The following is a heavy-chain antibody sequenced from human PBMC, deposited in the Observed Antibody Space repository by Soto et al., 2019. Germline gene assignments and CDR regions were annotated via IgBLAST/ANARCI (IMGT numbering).Heavy chain of an antibody. V-gene: IGHV4-59*08. CDR3: ARFSPLTPGGVAFDI. CDR1: GGSISTYY. J-gene: IGHJ3*02. Sequence: SETLSLTCTVSGGSISTYYWSWIRQPPGKGLEWIGYIYYSGSTNYSPSLKSRVTISVDTSKNQFSLKLSSVTAADTAVYYCARFSPLTPGGVAFDIWGQGTMVTVSS. D-gene: IGHD3-10*01. CDR2: IYYSGST.